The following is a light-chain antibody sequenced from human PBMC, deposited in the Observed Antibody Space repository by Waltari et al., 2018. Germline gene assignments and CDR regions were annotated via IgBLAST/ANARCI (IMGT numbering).Light chain of an antibody. V-gene: IGLV2-23*02. Sequence: QSALTQPASVSGSPGQSITISCTGTSSAVGGYTYVSWYQQHPGKAPKLMIYDVSKRPSGVSNRFSGSKSGNTASLTISGLQAEDEADYYCCSYAGSSTFRVFGGGTKLTVL. CDR2: DVS. CDR1: SSAVGGYTY. J-gene: IGLJ2*01. CDR3: CSYAGSSTFRV.